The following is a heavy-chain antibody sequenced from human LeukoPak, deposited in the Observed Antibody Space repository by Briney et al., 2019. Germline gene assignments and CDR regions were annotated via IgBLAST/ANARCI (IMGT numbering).Heavy chain of an antibody. V-gene: IGHV4-59*12. CDR2: IYYSGST. Sequence: PSETLSLTYTVSGGSINSYYWSWVRQPPGKGLEWIGNIYYSGSTNYNSSLKSRVTISVDTSKNQFSLKLSSVTAADTAVYYCARLGTYGSGDWFDPWGQGTLVTVSS. CDR1: GGSINSYY. D-gene: IGHD7-27*01. CDR3: ARLGTYGSGDWFDP. J-gene: IGHJ5*02.